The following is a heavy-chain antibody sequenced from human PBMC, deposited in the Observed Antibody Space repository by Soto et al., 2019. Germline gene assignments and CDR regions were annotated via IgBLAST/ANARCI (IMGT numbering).Heavy chain of an antibody. V-gene: IGHV4-59*08. D-gene: IGHD3-22*01. CDR3: ARQDYYYDSSGPFDY. CDR2: IYYSGST. CDR1: GGSISSYY. Sequence: QVQLQESGPGLVKPSETLSLTCTVSGGSISSYYWSWIRQPPGKGLEWIGYIYYSGSTNYNPSLKSRVTIXXDXSXXPFSLKLSSVTAADTAVYYCARQDYYYDSSGPFDYWGQGTLVTVSS. J-gene: IGHJ4*02.